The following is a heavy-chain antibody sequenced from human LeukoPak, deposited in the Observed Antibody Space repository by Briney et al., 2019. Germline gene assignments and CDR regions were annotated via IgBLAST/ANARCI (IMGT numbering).Heavy chain of an antibody. J-gene: IGHJ4*02. V-gene: IGHV3-73*01. CDR3: TGECSGGSCYSADY. Sequence: GGSLRLSCAASGFTFSGSAMHWVRQASGKGLEWVGRIRSKANSYATAYTASVKGSFPISSDDSNTTAYLQMNSRKTEHTAVYYCTGECSGGSCYSADYWGQGTLVTVSS. D-gene: IGHD2-15*01. CDR2: IRSKANSYAT. CDR1: GFTFSGSA.